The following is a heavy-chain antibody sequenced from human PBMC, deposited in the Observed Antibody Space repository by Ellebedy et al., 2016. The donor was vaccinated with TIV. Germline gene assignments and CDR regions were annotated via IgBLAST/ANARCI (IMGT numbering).Heavy chain of an antibody. CDR3: AKDSHPNYSSWCYFDY. Sequence: PGGSLRLSCAASGFTFSSYGMHWVRQAPGKGLEWVALISSDAYNTYYSDSVKGRFTISRDNSKNTLFLQMNSLRAEDTAVYYCAKDSHPNYSSWCYFDYWGQGTLVTVSS. D-gene: IGHD6-13*01. CDR1: GFTFSSYG. J-gene: IGHJ4*02. CDR2: ISSDAYNT. V-gene: IGHV3-30*18.